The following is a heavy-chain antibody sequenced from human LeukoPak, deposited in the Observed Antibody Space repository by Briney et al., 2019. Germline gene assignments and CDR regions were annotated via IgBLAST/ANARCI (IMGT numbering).Heavy chain of an antibody. Sequence: ASVKVSCKASGYTFTNYDMNWVRQATGHGLEWMGWMNPNSGNAAYARQFQGRVTMTRDTSTSTVYMELSSLRSEDTAVYYCARDLGTAMATGSSYWGQGTLVTVSS. D-gene: IGHD5-18*01. V-gene: IGHV1-8*01. CDR3: ARDLGTAMATGSSY. J-gene: IGHJ4*02. CDR2: MNPNSGNA. CDR1: GYTFTNYD.